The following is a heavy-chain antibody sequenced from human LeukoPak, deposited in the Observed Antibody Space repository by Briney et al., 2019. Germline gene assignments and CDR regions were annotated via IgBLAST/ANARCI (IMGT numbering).Heavy chain of an antibody. CDR2: INHSGST. V-gene: IGHV4-34*01. Sequence: GSLRLSCAASGFTFSSYAMSWVRQPPGKGLEWIGEINHSGSTNYNPSLKSRVTISVDTSKNQFSLKLSSVTAADTAVYYCARAEYSSSSEAGRIEYFQHWGQGTLVTVSS. CDR3: ARAEYSSSSEAGRIEYFQH. D-gene: IGHD6-6*01. CDR1: GFTFSSYA. J-gene: IGHJ1*01.